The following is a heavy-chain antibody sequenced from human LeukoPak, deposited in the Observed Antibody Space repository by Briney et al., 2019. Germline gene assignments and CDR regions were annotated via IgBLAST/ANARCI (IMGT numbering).Heavy chain of an antibody. J-gene: IGHJ4*02. D-gene: IGHD6-13*01. CDR2: ISGGGGST. Sequence: PVGSLRLSCAASGFTFSSYAMSWVRQAPGKGLEWVSAISGGGGSTYYADSVKGRFTISRDNSKNTLYLQMNSLRAEDTAVYYCAKSSNWIFDYWGQGTLVTVSS. CDR1: GFTFSSYA. V-gene: IGHV3-23*01. CDR3: AKSSNWIFDY.